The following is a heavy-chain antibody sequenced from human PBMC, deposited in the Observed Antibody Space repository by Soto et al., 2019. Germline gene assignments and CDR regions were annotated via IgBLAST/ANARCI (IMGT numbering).Heavy chain of an antibody. CDR2: IIPIFGTA. D-gene: IGHD2-2*01. Sequence: ASVKVSCKASGGTFSSYAISWVRQAPGQGLEWMGGIIPIFGTANYAQKFQGRVTITADKSTSTAYMELSSLRSEDTAVYYCAYCSSTSCYYYYYGMDVWGQGTTVTV. V-gene: IGHV1-69*06. CDR3: AYCSSTSCYYYYYGMDV. J-gene: IGHJ6*02. CDR1: GGTFSSYA.